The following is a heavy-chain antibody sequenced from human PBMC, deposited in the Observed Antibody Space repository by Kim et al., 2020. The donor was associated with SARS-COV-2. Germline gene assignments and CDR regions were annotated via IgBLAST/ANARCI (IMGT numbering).Heavy chain of an antibody. Sequence: GGSLRLSCAASGFTVSSNYMSWVRQAPGKGLEWVSVIYSCGSTYYADSVKGRFTISRDNSKNTLYLQMNSLRAEDTAVYYCARGKTSGSSGWNYYYYYGMDVWGQGTTVTVSS. CDR1: GFTVSSNY. CDR3: ARGKTSGSSGWNYYYYYGMDV. CDR2: IYSCGST. J-gene: IGHJ6*02. D-gene: IGHD6-19*01. V-gene: IGHV3-66*01.